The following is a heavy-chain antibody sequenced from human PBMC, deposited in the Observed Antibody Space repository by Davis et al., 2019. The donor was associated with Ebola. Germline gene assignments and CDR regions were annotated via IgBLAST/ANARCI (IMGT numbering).Heavy chain of an antibody. CDR1: VITFSSYA. Sequence: PGGSLRLSCTDSVITFSSYAMTWVRQAPGKGLEWVSAISGSGGSTYYADSVKGRFTISRDNSKNTLYLQMNSLRAEDTAVYYCATTPTPFGVVILALYYWGQGTLVTVSS. V-gene: IGHV3-23*01. D-gene: IGHD3-3*01. J-gene: IGHJ4*02. CDR3: ATTPTPFGVVILALYY. CDR2: ISGSGGST.